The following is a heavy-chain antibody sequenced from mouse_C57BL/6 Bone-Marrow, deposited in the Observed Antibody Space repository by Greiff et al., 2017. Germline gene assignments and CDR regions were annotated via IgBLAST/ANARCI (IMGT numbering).Heavy chain of an antibody. CDR3: ASLYSNYNNY. V-gene: IGHV1-66*01. J-gene: IGHJ2*01. CDR1: GYSFTSYY. D-gene: IGHD2-5*01. Sequence: QVQLQQSGPELVKPGASVKISCKASGYSFTSYYIHWVKQRPGQGLEWIGWIYPGSGNTKYNEKFKGKATLTADTSSSTAYMQLSSLTSEDSAVYYCASLYSNYNNYWGQGATLTVSS. CDR2: IYPGSGNT.